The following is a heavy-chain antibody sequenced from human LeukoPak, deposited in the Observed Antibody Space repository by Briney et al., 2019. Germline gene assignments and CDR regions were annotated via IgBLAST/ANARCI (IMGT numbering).Heavy chain of an antibody. D-gene: IGHD3-10*01. Sequence: GTSVKVSCTASGFTFTSSAMQWVRQARGQRLEWIGWIVVGSGNTNYAQKFQERVTITRDMSTSTAYMELSSLRSEDTAVYYCAARYYYGSGIVDQDYYYGMDVWGQGTTVTVSS. CDR3: AARYYYGSGIVDQDYYYGMDV. CDR1: GFTFTSSA. V-gene: IGHV1-58*02. J-gene: IGHJ6*02. CDR2: IVVGSGNT.